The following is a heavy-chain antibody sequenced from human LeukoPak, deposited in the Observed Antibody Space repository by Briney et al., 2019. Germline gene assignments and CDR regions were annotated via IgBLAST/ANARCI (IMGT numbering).Heavy chain of an antibody. CDR2: VSYDGFAGSDK. CDR3: ARDPGYGSGRPRRHYYYYMDV. V-gene: IGHV3-30*03. J-gene: IGHJ6*03. D-gene: IGHD3-10*01. CDR1: GFTFNSYG. Sequence: GGSLRLSCAASGFTFNSYGLHWVRQAPGKGLQWVAVVSYDGFAGSDKYNADSVKGRFTISRDNAKNSLCLQMNSLRAEDTAVYYCARDPGYGSGRPRRHYYYYMDVWGKGTTVTVSS.